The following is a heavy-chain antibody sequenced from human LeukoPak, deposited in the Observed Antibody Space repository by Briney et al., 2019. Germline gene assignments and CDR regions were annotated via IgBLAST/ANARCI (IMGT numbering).Heavy chain of an antibody. CDR2: ISYDGSNK. V-gene: IGHV3-30*04. J-gene: IGHJ4*02. Sequence: PGGSLRLSWAASGFTFSSYAMHWVRQAPGKRLEWVAVISYDGSNKYYADSVKGRFTISRDNSKNTLYLQMNSLRAEDTAVYYCASGIVGASGYWGQGTLVTVSS. CDR1: GFTFSSYA. D-gene: IGHD1-26*01. CDR3: ASGIVGASGY.